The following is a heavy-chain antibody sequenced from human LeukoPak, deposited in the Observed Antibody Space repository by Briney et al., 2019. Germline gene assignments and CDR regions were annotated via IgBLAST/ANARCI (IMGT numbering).Heavy chain of an antibody. Sequence: SETLSLTCSVSGGSISTFYWSWIRQPPGKGLEWIGYIYYSGSTSYNPSLKSRVTISVDTSKNQFSLDLSSVTAADTAVYYCARHGIVDSSKKYYFDYWGQGTLVTVSS. CDR2: IYYSGST. CDR1: GGSISTFY. CDR3: ARHGIVDSSKKYYFDY. J-gene: IGHJ4*02. V-gene: IGHV4-59*08. D-gene: IGHD6-13*01.